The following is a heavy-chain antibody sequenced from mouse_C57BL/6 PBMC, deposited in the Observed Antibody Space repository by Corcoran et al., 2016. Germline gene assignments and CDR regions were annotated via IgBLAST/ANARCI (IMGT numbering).Heavy chain of an antibody. V-gene: IGHV9-3*01. D-gene: IGHD2-3*01. CDR3: ARDDGYFLFAY. Sequence: QIQLVQSGPELKKPGETVKISCKASGYTFTTYGMSWVKQAPGKGLKWMGWINTYSGVPTYADDFKGRFAFSLETSASTAYLQINNLKNEDTATYFCARDDGYFLFAYWGQGTLVTVSA. J-gene: IGHJ3*01. CDR1: GYTFTTYG. CDR2: INTYSGVP.